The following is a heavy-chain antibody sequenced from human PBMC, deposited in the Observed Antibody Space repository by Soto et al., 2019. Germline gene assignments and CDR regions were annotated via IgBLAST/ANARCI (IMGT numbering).Heavy chain of an antibody. CDR2: FYSSGSI. J-gene: IGHJ5*02. D-gene: IGHD6-19*01. CDR1: GYSITAGGYY. V-gene: IGHV4-31*03. Sequence: SETLSLTCFVSGYSITAGGYYWSWIRHHPGKGLEWIGSFYSSGSIIYNPSLRSRVSISGDTSSNQFSMSLTSVTAADTARYYCARMYSSGSGWFHPWGQGTLVTSPQ. CDR3: ARMYSSGSGWFHP.